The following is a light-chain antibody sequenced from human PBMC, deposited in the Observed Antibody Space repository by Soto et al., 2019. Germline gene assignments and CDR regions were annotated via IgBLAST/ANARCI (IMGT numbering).Light chain of an antibody. CDR3: QQYNNWLWT. J-gene: IGKJ1*01. CDR1: ESVSSN. Sequence: EIVMTQSPATLSVSPGERATLSCRASESVSSNLAWYQQKPGQAPRLLFYGAPTRATDIPARFSGTGSGTEFTLTISSLQSEDFAVYYCQQYNNWLWTFGQGTKVDI. V-gene: IGKV3-15*01. CDR2: GAP.